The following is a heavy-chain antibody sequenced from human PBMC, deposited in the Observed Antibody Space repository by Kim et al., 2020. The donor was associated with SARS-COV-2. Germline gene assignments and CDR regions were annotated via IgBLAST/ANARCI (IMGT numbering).Heavy chain of an antibody. CDR2: ISAYNGNT. CDR1: GYTFTSYG. Sequence: ASVKVSCKASGYTFTSYGISWVRQAPGQGLEWMGWISAYNGNTNYAQKLQGRVTMTTDTSTSTAYMELRSLRSDDTAVYYCARDQGRLGAEYGMDVWGQGTTVTVSS. V-gene: IGHV1-18*01. J-gene: IGHJ6*02. CDR3: ARDQGRLGAEYGMDV. D-gene: IGHD6-19*01.